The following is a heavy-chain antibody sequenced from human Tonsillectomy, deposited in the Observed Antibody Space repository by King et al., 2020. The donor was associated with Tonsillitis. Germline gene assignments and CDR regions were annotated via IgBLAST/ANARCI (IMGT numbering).Heavy chain of an antibody. J-gene: IGHJ4*02. CDR1: GGSFSGYY. D-gene: IGHD3-16*02. CDR3: ARGVEDYVWGSYRRFDY. CDR2: INHSGST. Sequence: VQLQQWGAGLLKPSETLSLTCAVYGGSFSGYYWSWIRQPPGKGLEWIGEINHSGSTNYNPSLKSRVTIPVDTSKNQFSLKLSSVTAADTAVYYCARGVEDYVWGSYRRFDYWGQGTLVTVSS. V-gene: IGHV4-34*01.